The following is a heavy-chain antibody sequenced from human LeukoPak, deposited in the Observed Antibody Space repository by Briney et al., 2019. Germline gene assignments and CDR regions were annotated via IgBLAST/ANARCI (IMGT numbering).Heavy chain of an antibody. D-gene: IGHD1-26*01. CDR1: GFTFSSYA. CDR2: ISGSGGST. J-gene: IGHJ6*03. V-gene: IGHV3-23*01. Sequence: PGGSLRLSCAASGFTFSSYAMSWVRQAPGKGLGWVSAISGSGGSTYYADSVKGRFTISRDNSKNTLYLQLNSLRVEDTAVYYCAKNRGAGSQYYYHMNVWGKGTTVTVSS. CDR3: AKNRGAGSQYYYHMNV.